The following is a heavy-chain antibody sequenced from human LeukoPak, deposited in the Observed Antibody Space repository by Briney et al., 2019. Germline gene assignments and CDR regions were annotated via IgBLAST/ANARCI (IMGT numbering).Heavy chain of an antibody. V-gene: IGHV3-7*05. CDR2: IKQDGSKK. Sequence: PGGSLRLSCAASGFTFSSYWMSWVRQAPGKGLEWVANIKQDGSKKDYVDSVKGRFTISRDNAKNSLYLQMNSLRAEDTAVYYCAREGSGWYVVDYWGQGTLVTVSS. CDR1: GFTFSSYW. CDR3: AREGSGWYVVDY. J-gene: IGHJ4*02. D-gene: IGHD6-19*01.